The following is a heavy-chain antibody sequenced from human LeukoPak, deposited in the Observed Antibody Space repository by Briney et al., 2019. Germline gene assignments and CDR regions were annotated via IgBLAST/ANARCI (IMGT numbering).Heavy chain of an antibody. CDR1: GGTFSSYA. D-gene: IGHD3-22*01. V-gene: IGHV1-69*05. J-gene: IGHJ5*02. CDR3: AREVNYYDSSGHYYVNWFDP. Sequence: ASVKVSCKASGGTFSSYAISWVRQAPGQGLEWMGGIIPIFGTANYAQKFQGRVTITTDESTSTAYMELSSLRSEDTAVYYCAREVNYYDSSGHYYVNWFDPWGQGTLVTVSS. CDR2: IIPIFGTA.